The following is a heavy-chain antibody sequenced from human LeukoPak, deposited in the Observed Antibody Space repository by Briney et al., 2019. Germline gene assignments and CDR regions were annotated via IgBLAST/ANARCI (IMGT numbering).Heavy chain of an antibody. J-gene: IGHJ4*02. CDR1: GFTFGDYA. CDR3: TKSGTAIVGTTAASYFDY. V-gene: IGHV3-49*04. D-gene: IGHD1-26*01. Sequence: HPGGSLRLSCTASGFTFGDYAMSWVRQAPGKGLEWVGFIRSKAYGGTAEYAASVKGRFTISRDDSKSIAYLQMNSLKTEDTAVYYCTKSGTAIVGTTAASYFDYWGQGTLVTVSS. CDR2: IRSKAYGGTA.